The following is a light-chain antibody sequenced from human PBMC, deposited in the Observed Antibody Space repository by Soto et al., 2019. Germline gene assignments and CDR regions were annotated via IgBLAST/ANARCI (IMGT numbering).Light chain of an antibody. CDR2: DVS. J-gene: IGLJ1*01. V-gene: IGLV2-14*01. CDR1: SSDVGAYNY. CDR3: SSYTTSANYV. Sequence: SVLTQPASVSGSPGQSITISCTGTSSDVGAYNYVSWYQQHPGKAPKLMIYDVSNRPSGVSNRFSGSKSGNTASLTISGLQAEDEADYYCSSYTTSANYVFGTGTKVTVL.